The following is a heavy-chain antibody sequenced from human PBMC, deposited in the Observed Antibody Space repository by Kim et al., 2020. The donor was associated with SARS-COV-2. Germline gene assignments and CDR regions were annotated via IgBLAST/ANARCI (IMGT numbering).Heavy chain of an antibody. V-gene: IGHV1-46*01. D-gene: IGHD6-19*01. J-gene: IGHJ4*02. Sequence: QKFQGRVNMTRDTSTSTVYMELSSLRSEDTAVYYCARGLTQWLPREGFDYWGQGTLVTVSS. CDR3: ARGLTQWLPREGFDY.